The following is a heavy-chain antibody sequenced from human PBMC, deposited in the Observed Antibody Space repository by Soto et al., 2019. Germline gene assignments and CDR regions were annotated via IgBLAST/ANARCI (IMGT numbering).Heavy chain of an antibody. CDR3: ARHSGRFGIAGAGVDS. V-gene: IGHV4-59*08. J-gene: IGHJ5*01. CDR2: IYYTGST. D-gene: IGHD6-19*01. CDR1: SGSISTYY. Sequence: SETLSLTCTVSSGSISTYYWSWIRQPPGKGLEWIGYIYYTGSTNYNPSLKTQVAISMDTSKNQFSLNLSFVTATDTAVYFCARHSGRFGIAGAGVDSWGQGTRVTVSS.